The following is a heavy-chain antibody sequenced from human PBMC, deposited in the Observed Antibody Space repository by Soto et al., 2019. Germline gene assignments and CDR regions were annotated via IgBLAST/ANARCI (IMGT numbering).Heavy chain of an antibody. J-gene: IGHJ6*02. CDR3: ARSNTVAGYYYYYGMDV. Sequence: GGSLRLSCAASGFTVSSNYMSWVRQAPGKGLEWVSVIYSGGSTYYADSGKGRFAISRHNSKNTLYLQMNSLRAEDTAVYYWARSNTVAGYYYYYGMDVWGQGTTVTVSS. V-gene: IGHV3-53*04. D-gene: IGHD6-19*01. CDR1: GFTVSSNY. CDR2: IYSGGST.